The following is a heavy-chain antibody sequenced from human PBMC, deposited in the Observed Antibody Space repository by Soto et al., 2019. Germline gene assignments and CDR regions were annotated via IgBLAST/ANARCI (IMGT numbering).Heavy chain of an antibody. CDR3: ARDQYYYDGGYYGMDV. CDR1: GGSISSSHW. D-gene: IGHD3-22*01. V-gene: IGHV4-4*02. J-gene: IGHJ6*02. CDR2: IYHSGST. Sequence: QVQLQESGPGLVKPSGTLSLTCAVSGGSISSSHWWSWVRQPPGKGLEWIGEIYHSGSTYYNPSRKSRVTISVAQSKNQFYLKLSSVTAADTAVYYCARDQYYYDGGYYGMDVWGQGTTVTVSS.